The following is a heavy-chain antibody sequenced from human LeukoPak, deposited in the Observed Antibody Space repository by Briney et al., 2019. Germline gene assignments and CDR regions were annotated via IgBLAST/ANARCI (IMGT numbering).Heavy chain of an antibody. D-gene: IGHD3-22*01. Sequence: SETLSLTCTVSGPSISSTIYYWGWIRQPPGKGLEWIGSMHSSGSTYYNPSLKSRVTISIDTSKNQFSLKLSSVTAADTAVYYCAREMYDSGGYRVSYFDYWGQGTLVTVSS. CDR2: MHSSGST. J-gene: IGHJ4*02. V-gene: IGHV4-39*07. CDR1: GPSISSTIYY. CDR3: AREMYDSGGYRVSYFDY.